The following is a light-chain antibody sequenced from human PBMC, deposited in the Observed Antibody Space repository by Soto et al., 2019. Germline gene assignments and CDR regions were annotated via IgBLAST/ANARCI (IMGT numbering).Light chain of an antibody. Sequence: DIQMTQSPSSLSAFVGDTVTINCRATDSIDRYLNWYQQKPGQAPRALITAASTLESGVPSRFSGSRSGTDYTLTINNLQPEDFATYYCQRTYNAPYTFGPGTKVSIK. CDR3: QRTYNAPYT. CDR2: AAS. V-gene: IGKV1-39*01. CDR1: DSIDRY. J-gene: IGKJ3*01.